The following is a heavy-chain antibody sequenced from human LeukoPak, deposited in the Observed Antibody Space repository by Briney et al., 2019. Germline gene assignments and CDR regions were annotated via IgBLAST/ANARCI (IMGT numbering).Heavy chain of an antibody. CDR2: IRYDGSNK. CDR3: AKDAQRGFDYSNSLEY. V-gene: IGHV3-30*02. J-gene: IGHJ4*02. CDR1: GFTFSSYG. Sequence: PGGSLRLSCAASGFTFSSYGMHWVRQAPGKGLEWVAFIRYDGSNKYYADSVRGRFTISRDDSRKTVYLQMERMAAEDTAIYYCAKDAQRGFDYSNSLEYWGQGALVTVAS. D-gene: IGHD4-11*01.